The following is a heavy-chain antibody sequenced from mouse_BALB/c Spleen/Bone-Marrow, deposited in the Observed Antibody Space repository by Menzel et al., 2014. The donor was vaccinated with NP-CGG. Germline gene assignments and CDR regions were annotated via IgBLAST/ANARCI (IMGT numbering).Heavy chain of an antibody. D-gene: IGHD1-1*01. CDR2: IDPANGNT. Sequence: VQLQQSGAELVKPGASVKLSCTASGFNIKDTYMHWVKQRPEQGLEWIGGIDPANGNTKYDPKFQGKATITADTSSNTAYLQLSSLTSEDTAVYYCAPYYYGSSLFAYWGQGILVTVSA. V-gene: IGHV14-3*02. J-gene: IGHJ3*01. CDR1: GFNIKDTY. CDR3: APYYYGSSLFAY.